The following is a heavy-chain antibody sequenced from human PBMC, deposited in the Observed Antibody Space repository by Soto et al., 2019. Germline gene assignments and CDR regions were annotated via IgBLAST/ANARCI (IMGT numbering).Heavy chain of an antibody. CDR2: IYYSGST. CDR1: GCSISSGDYY. J-gene: IGHJ5*02. Sequence: QVQLQESGPGLVKPSQTLSLTCTVSGCSISSGDYYWSWIRQHPGKGLEWIGYIYYSGSTYYNPSLISRVPISVDTSKTQFSLKPSSGPAADTAVYYCARWWSGSRQGFDPWGQGTLVTVSS. D-gene: IGHD3-3*01. CDR3: ARWWSGSRQGFDP. V-gene: IGHV4-31*03.